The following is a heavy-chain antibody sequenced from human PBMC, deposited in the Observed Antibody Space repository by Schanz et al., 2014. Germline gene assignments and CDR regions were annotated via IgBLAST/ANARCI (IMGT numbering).Heavy chain of an antibody. Sequence: QVQLVQSGAEVKNPGASVKVSCKASGYTFINSDINWVRQAAGQGLEWMGWMNPKSGNTGYAQKFQGRVTMTTDTSTSTAYMELRSLTSDDSAVYYCARDRDQWDGNYLDYWGQGTLVTVSS. CDR3: ARDRDQWDGNYLDY. D-gene: IGHD1-26*01. CDR2: MNPKSGNT. J-gene: IGHJ4*02. CDR1: GYTFINSD. V-gene: IGHV1-8*02.